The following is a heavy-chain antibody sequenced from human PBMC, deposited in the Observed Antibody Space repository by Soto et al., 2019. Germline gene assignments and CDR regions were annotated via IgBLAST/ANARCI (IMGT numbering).Heavy chain of an antibody. CDR2: IYYSGST. V-gene: IGHV4-59*01. J-gene: IGHJ6*03. Sequence: SETLSLTCTVSGGSISSYYWSWIRQPPGKGLEWIGYIYYSGSTNYNPSLKSRVTIPVDTSKNQFSLKLSSVTAADTAVYYCARILNIARAMDVWGKGTTVTVSS. D-gene: IGHD2-15*01. CDR1: GGSISSYY. CDR3: ARILNIARAMDV.